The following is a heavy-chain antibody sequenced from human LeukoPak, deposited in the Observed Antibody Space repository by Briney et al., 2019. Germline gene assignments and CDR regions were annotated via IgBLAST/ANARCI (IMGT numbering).Heavy chain of an antibody. CDR3: ARDREAYYFDY. CDR1: GFTFDDYV. J-gene: IGHJ4*02. Sequence: SLRLSCAASGFTFDDYVVHWVRQAPGKGLEWVSGITWNSGRIGYADSVKGRFTISRDNAKNSLYLQMNSLRAEDTAVYYCARDREAYYFDYWGQGTLVTVSS. CDR2: ITWNSGRI. V-gene: IGHV3-9*01.